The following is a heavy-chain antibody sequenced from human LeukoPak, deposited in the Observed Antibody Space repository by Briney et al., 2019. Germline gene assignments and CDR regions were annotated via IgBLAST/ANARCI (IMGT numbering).Heavy chain of an antibody. CDR1: GGSFSGYY. CDR3: ARHNYYDSREYDY. CDR2: INHSGST. Sequence: PSETLSLTCAVYGGSFSGYYWSWIRQPPGKGLEWIGEINHSGSTNYNPSLKSRVTISVDTSKNQFSLKLSSVTAADTAVYYCARHNYYDSREYDYWGQGTLVTVSS. J-gene: IGHJ4*02. D-gene: IGHD3-22*01. V-gene: IGHV4-34*01.